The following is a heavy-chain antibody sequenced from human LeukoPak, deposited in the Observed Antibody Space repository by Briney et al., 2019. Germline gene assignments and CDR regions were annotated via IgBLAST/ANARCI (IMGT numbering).Heavy chain of an antibody. CDR3: ARCHYYDSSGYRYYYYYYYMDV. V-gene: IGHV1-18*01. CDR1: GYTFASYG. Sequence: ASVKVSCKASGYTFASYGISWVRQARGQGLEWMGWISAYNGNTNYAQKLQGRVTMTTDTSTSTAYMELRSLRSDDTAVYYCARCHYYDSSGYRYYYYYYYMDVWGKGTTVTVSS. D-gene: IGHD3-22*01. J-gene: IGHJ6*03. CDR2: ISAYNGNT.